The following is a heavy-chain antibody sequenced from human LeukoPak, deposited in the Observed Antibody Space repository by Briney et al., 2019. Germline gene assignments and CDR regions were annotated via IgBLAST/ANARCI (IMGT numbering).Heavy chain of an antibody. J-gene: IGHJ4*02. D-gene: IGHD3-22*01. V-gene: IGHV3-21*01. Sequence: GALRLSCAASGFTFSSYSMNWVRQAPGKGLEWVSSISSSSSYIYYADSVKGRFTISRDNAKNSLYLQMNSLRAEDTAVYYCASYYYDSSGLVYWGQRTLVTVSS. CDR1: GFTFSSYS. CDR2: ISSSSSYI. CDR3: ASYYYDSSGLVY.